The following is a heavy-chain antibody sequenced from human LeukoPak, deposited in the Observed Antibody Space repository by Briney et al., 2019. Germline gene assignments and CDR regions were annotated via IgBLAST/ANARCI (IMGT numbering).Heavy chain of an antibody. V-gene: IGHV3-30*02. CDR1: GFTFSSYA. Sequence: PGGSLRLSCAASGFTFSSYAMHWVRQAPGKGLEWVAFIRYDGGNEYYADSVKGRFTISRDNSKNTLYLQMNNLRAEDTAVYFCAKVLSSSNYYYFDYWGQGTLVTVSS. CDR2: IRYDGGNE. CDR3: AKVLSSSNYYYFDY. D-gene: IGHD6-19*01. J-gene: IGHJ4*02.